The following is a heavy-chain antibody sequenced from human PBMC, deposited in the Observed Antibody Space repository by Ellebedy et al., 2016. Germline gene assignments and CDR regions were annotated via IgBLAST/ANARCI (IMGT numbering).Heavy chain of an antibody. CDR3: AKRHSTSRTFDY. CDR1: GFTFSDFF. V-gene: IGHV3-11*01. J-gene: IGHJ4*02. Sequence: GGSLRLSCAASGFTFSDFFMSWIRQAPGKGLEWVSYIVPSGSSTYYADSVNGRFTVSRDNAKNSLYLQMNSLRAEDTAVYYCAKRHSTSRTFDYWGQGTLVTVSS. CDR2: IVPSGSST. D-gene: IGHD2-2*01.